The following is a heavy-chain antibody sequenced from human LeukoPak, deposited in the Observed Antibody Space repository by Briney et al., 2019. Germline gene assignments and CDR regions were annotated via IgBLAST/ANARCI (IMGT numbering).Heavy chain of an antibody. V-gene: IGHV4-59*08. Sequence: SETLSLTCTVSGGSIKNDYWRWIRQPPGEGRESIGYIHDTGITKYNPSLKSRVTISVDVSKNQFSLKLTSVTAADTAVYYCVSLSDYGGNAVGDFFDYWGQGRLVTVSS. J-gene: IGHJ4*02. CDR2: IHDTGIT. CDR1: GGSIKNDY. D-gene: IGHD4-23*01. CDR3: VSLSDYGGNAVGDFFDY.